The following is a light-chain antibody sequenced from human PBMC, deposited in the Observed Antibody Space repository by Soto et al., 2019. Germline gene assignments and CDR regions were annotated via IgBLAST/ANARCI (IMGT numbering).Light chain of an antibody. CDR2: GAS. CDR3: QQDNNWPPLT. CDR1: QSVSVN. V-gene: IGKV3-15*01. Sequence: EIVMTQSPATLSVSPGERATLSCRANQSVSVNLAWYQQKPGQPPRLLIYGASTRATGIPARFSGSGSGTEFTLTINSLQSEDFAVYYCQQDNNWPPLTFGGGTKVEIK. J-gene: IGKJ4*01.